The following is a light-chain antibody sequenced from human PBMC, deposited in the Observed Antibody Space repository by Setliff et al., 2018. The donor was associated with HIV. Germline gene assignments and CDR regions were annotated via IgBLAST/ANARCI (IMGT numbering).Light chain of an antibody. Sequence: QSALAQPASVSGSPGQSITISCTGTSSDIGAYNYISWYQQYPGKAPKLVIYDVTIRPSGVSNRFSGSKSGNTASLTISGLQAEDEADYYCCSYTSRNADVFGTGTKVTVL. CDR2: DVT. CDR3: CSYTSRNADV. CDR1: SSDIGAYNY. J-gene: IGLJ1*01. V-gene: IGLV2-14*03.